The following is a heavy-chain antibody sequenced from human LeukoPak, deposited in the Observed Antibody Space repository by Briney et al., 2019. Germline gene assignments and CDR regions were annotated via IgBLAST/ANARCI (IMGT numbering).Heavy chain of an antibody. V-gene: IGHV4-34*01. CDR3: ARAPYYDFWSGYLSSDCMDV. D-gene: IGHD3-3*01. CDR1: GGSFSGYY. J-gene: IGHJ6*02. CDR2: INHSGST. Sequence: PSETLSLTCAVYGGSFSGYYWSWIRQPPGKGLEWIGEINHSGSTNYNPSLKSRVTISVDTSKNQFSPKLSSVTAADTAVYYCARAPYYDFWSGYLSSDCMDVWGQGTTVTVSS.